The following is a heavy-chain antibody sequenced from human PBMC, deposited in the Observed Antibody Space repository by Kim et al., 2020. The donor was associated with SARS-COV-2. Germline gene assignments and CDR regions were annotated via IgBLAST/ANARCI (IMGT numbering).Heavy chain of an antibody. CDR2: INTNTGNP. J-gene: IGHJ4*02. D-gene: IGHD3-22*01. CDR1: GFTFTNYV. V-gene: IGHV7-4-1*01. CDR3: AREEDTIGVCDS. Sequence: ASVKVSCEASGFTFTNYVINWVRQAPGQGLEWVGWINTNTGNPTYAQGFTGRFVFSLDTSVSTAYLQIFSLKAEDTGVYYCAREEDTIGVCDSWGQGTLVTGSS.